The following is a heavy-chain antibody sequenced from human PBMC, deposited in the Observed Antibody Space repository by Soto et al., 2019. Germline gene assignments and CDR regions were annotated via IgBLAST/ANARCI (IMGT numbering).Heavy chain of an antibody. CDR1: GLTVSSNY. V-gene: IGHV3-66*01. J-gene: IGHJ4*02. CDR3: AMILQYFYDSGSPNCFYS. Sequence: PGGSLRLSCAASGLTVSSNYMTWVRQAPGKGLQWVSVIYSDGFTSYADSVKGRFTISRDNSKNTLYLQMNSLRAEDTALYYCAMILQYFYDSGSPNCFYSCGQGTLVTVSS. CDR2: IYSDGFT. D-gene: IGHD3-10*01.